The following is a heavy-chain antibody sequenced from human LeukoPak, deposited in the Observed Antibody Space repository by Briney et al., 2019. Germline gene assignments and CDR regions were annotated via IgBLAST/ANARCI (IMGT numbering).Heavy chain of an antibody. J-gene: IGHJ6*03. CDR1: GGSFSGYY. CDR3: ARGVTYDYGGYWRDYYYYYYMDV. Sequence: PSETLSLTCAVYGGSFSGYYWSWIRQPPGKGLERIGEINHSGSTNYNPSLKSRVTISVDTSKNQFSLKLSSVTAADTAVYYCARGVTYDYGGYWRDYYYYYYMDVWGKGTTVTVSS. CDR2: INHSGST. D-gene: IGHD4-23*01. V-gene: IGHV4-34*01.